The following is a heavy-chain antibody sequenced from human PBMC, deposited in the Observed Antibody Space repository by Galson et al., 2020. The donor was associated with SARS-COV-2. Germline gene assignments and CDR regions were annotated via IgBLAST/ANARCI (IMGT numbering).Heavy chain of an antibody. J-gene: IGHJ4*02. CDR2: ISYDGSNK. V-gene: IGHV3-30-3*01. CDR1: GFTFSSYA. D-gene: IGHD1-26*01. Sequence: TGGSLRLSCAASGFTFSSYAMHWVRQAPGKGLEWVAVISYDGSNKYYADSVKGRFTISRDNSKNTLYLQMNSLRAEDTAVYYCARPHSGSYYGPLDYWGQGTLVTVSS. CDR3: ARPHSGSYYGPLDY.